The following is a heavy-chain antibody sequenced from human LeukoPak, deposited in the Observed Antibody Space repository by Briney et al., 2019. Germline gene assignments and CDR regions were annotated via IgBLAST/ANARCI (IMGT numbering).Heavy chain of an antibody. CDR3: ARRSFYSNYCHFDY. D-gene: IGHD4-11*01. Sequence: SETPSLTCAVYGGSFSGYYWSWIRQPPGKGLEWIGEINHSGSTNYNPSLKSRVTISVDTSKNQFSLKLSSVTAADTAVYYCARRSFYSNYCHFDYWGQGTLVTVSS. J-gene: IGHJ4*02. V-gene: IGHV4-34*01. CDR1: GGSFSGYY. CDR2: INHSGST.